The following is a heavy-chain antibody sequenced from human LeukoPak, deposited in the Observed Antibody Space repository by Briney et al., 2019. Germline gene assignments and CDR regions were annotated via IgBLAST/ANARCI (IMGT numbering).Heavy chain of an antibody. CDR3: ARARPSYCSGDNCYAWGAAFDI. CDR2: VSAYNGNT. D-gene: IGHD2-15*01. V-gene: IGHV1-18*01. Sequence: SVTVSCKASGYTCTSYVISWVRQAPGQGLEWMGWVSAYNGNTNYAQKRKGRVTMTTDTSTGTAYMEQRSLRSDDTAVYCCARARPSYCSGDNCYAWGAAFDIWGQGTVVTVSS. CDR1: GYTCTSYV. J-gene: IGHJ3*02.